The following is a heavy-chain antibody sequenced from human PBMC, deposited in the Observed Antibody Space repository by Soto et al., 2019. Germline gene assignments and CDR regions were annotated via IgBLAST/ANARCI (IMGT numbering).Heavy chain of an antibody. CDR3: ASVKVAASNDY. Sequence: QVQLVESGGGVVQPGRSLRLSCAASGFTFSSYAMHWVRQAPGKGLEWVAVISYDGSNKYYADSVKGRFTISRDNSKNTLYLQMNSLRAEDTAVYYCASVKVAASNDYWGQGTLVTVSS. V-gene: IGHV3-30-3*01. D-gene: IGHD2-15*01. J-gene: IGHJ4*02. CDR2: ISYDGSNK. CDR1: GFTFSSYA.